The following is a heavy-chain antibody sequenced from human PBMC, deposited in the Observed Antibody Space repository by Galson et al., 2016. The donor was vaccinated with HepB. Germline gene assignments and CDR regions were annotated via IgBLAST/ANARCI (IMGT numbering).Heavy chain of an antibody. V-gene: IGHV3-30*18. D-gene: IGHD1-26*01. CDR1: GFTFSLSG. CDR2: ISYAGSNK. J-gene: IGHJ6*02. CDR3: AKEPAPVGSYGVYYYYGMDV. Sequence: SLRLSCAASGFTFSLSGMHWVRQAPGKGLEWVAVISYAGSNKYYADSVKGRFTISRDNSKNTLFLQMNSLRAEDTAVYYCAKEPAPVGSYGVYYYYGMDVWGQGTTVTVSS.